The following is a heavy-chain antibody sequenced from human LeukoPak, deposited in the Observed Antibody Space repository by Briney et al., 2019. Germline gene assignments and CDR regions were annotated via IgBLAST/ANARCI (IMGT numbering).Heavy chain of an antibody. CDR2: ITSSSSDT. CDR3: ARDYDILTGYFRGGFDY. V-gene: IGHV3-11*05. CDR1: GFTFSDYY. J-gene: IGHJ4*02. D-gene: IGHD3-9*01. Sequence: KSGGSLRLSCAASGFTFSDYYMSWIRQAPGKGLEWVSYITSSSSDTNYADSVKGRFTISRDNAKKSLYLQMNSLRAEDTAVYYCARDYDILTGYFRGGFDYWGQGTLVIVSS.